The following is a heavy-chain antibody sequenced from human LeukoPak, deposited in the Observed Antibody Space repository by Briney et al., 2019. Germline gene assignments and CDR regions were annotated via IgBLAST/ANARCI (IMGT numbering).Heavy chain of an antibody. D-gene: IGHD3-22*01. CDR1: GYSISSGYY. V-gene: IGHV4-38-2*02. J-gene: IGHJ6*03. CDR2: IYYSGST. CDR3: ARDVYYYDSSGYYRRYYYYMDV. Sequence: SETLSLTCTVSGYSISSGYYWGWIRQPPGKGLEWIGSIYYSGSTYYNPSLKSRVTISVDTSKNQFSLKLSSVTAADTAVYYCARDVYYYDSSGYYRRYYYYMDVWGKGTTVTVSS.